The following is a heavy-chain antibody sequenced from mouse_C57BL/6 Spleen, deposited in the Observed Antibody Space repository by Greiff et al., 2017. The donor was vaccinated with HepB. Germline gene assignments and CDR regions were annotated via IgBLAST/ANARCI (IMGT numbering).Heavy chain of an antibody. J-gene: IGHJ4*01. V-gene: IGHV2-5*01. CDR1: GFSFTSYG. Sequence: QVQLQQSGPGLVQPSQCLSITCTVSGFSFTSYGVHWVRQSPGKGLEWLGVIWRGGSTDYNATFMSSLTITKDNSTSQVFFKMNSLQADDTAIYYCARKKGGLGRGALDYWGQGTSVTVSS. CDR2: IWRGGST. CDR3: ARKKGGLGRGALDY. D-gene: IGHD4-1*01.